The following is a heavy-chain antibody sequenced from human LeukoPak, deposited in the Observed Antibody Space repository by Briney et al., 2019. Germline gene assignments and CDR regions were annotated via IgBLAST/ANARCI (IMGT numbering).Heavy chain of an antibody. Sequence: GGSLRLSCEASGFTFRSYEMKWVPEAPGKGLEWGSSISGSGNDLPYAESVQGRFTIFRDNPKTPLYLQMNSLRAEDTAVYYCARELAYTYSYFYYGLAVWGQGTTVTVSS. CDR1: GFTFRSYE. CDR3: ARELAYTYSYFYYGLAV. D-gene: IGHD4-11*01. J-gene: IGHJ6*02. CDR2: ISGSGNDL. V-gene: IGHV3-48*03.